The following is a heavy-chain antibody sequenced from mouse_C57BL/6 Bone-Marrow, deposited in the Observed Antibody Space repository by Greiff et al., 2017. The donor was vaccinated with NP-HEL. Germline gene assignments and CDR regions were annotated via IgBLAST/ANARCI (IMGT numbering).Heavy chain of an antibody. CDR3: TIIPTVVATKDWYFDV. J-gene: IGHJ1*03. D-gene: IGHD1-1*01. V-gene: IGHV1-15*01. Sequence: VQLQQSGAELVRPGASVTLSCKASGYTFTDYEMHWVKQTPVHGLEWIGAIDPETGGTAHNQKFKGKAILTADKSSSTAYMELRSLTSEDSAVYYCTIIPTVVATKDWYFDVWGTGTTVTVSS. CDR1: GYTFTDYE. CDR2: IDPETGGT.